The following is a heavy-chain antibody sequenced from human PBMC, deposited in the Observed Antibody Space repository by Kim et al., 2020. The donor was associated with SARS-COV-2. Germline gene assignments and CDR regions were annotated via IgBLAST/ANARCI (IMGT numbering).Heavy chain of an antibody. CDR2: FDPEDGET. CDR3: ATRSLYYGSRDY. Sequence: ASVKVSCKVSGYTLTELSMHWVRQAPGKGLEWMGGFDPEDGETIYAQKFQGRVTMTEDTSTDTAYMELSSLRSEDTAVYYCATRSLYYGSRDYWGQGTLVTVSS. J-gene: IGHJ4*02. V-gene: IGHV1-24*01. D-gene: IGHD2-8*01. CDR1: GYTLTELS.